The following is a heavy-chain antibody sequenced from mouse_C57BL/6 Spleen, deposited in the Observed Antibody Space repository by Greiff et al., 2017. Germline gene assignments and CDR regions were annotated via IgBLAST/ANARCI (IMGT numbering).Heavy chain of an antibody. CDR2: IDPSDSET. CDR3: ARGSKDYFDY. V-gene: IGHV1-52*01. J-gene: IGHJ2*01. Sequence: QVQLQQPGAELVRPGSSVKLSCKASGYTFTSYWMQWVKQRPIQGLEWIGNIDPSDSETHYNQKFKDKATLTVDKSSSTAYMQLSSLTSEDSAVYYCARGSKDYFDYWGQGTTLTVSS. CDR1: GYTFTSYW.